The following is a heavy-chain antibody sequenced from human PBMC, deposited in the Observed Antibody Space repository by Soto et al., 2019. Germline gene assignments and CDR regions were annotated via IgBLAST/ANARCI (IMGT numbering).Heavy chain of an antibody. CDR1: GYTFTGYY. CDR3: AREGGSGSYYGAFDI. Sequence: ASVKVSCKASGYTFTGYYMHWVRQAPGQGLEWMGWINPDSGGTNYAQKFQGWVTMTRDTSISTAYMELSRLRSDDTAVYYCAREGGSGSYYGAFDIWGQGTMVTV. J-gene: IGHJ3*02. D-gene: IGHD3-10*01. V-gene: IGHV1-2*04. CDR2: INPDSGGT.